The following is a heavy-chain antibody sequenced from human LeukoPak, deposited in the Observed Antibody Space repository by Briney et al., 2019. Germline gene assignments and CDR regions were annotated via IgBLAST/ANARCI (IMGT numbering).Heavy chain of an antibody. CDR1: GGSISSYY. V-gene: IGHV4-59*01. Sequence: SETLSLTCTVSGGSISSYYWSWIRQPPGKGLEWFGNIYYSGSTNYNPSLKSRVSISVDTSKNQFSLKLSSVTAAGTAVYYCASCGGDCYSNAFDIWGQGTMVTVSS. J-gene: IGHJ3*02. CDR3: ASCGGDCYSNAFDI. CDR2: IYYSGST. D-gene: IGHD2-21*02.